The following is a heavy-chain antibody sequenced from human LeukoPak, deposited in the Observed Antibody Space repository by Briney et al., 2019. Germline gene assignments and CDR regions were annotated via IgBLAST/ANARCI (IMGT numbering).Heavy chain of an antibody. V-gene: IGHV3-48*02. CDR2: ISPSSSAI. CDR1: GFTFSNYY. J-gene: IGHJ4*02. D-gene: IGHD6-19*01. CDR3: ARQFSGWTTY. Sequence: PGGSLRLSCAASGFTFSNYYMNWVRQAPGKGLEWVSSISPSSSAIYYADSVKGRFTISRDNAENPVYLQMNSLRDEDTAVYYCARQFSGWTTYWGQGTLVTVSS.